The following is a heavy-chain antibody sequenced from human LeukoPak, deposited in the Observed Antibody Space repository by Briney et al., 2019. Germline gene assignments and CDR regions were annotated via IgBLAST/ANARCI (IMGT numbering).Heavy chain of an antibody. CDR3: ARGIIVVVPAAINWLDP. CDR2: SEPNSGGT. D-gene: IGHD2-2*01. V-gene: IGHV1-2*02. CDR1: GYTFTGYY. Sequence: ASVTVSFKASGYTFTGYYMYWGRHGPRQGQEWMGWSEPNSGGTNYSQKSQSTVPMTRDTSISTAYMGLSRLRCDDTAVYYSARGIIVVVPAAINWLDPWGQGTLVTASS. J-gene: IGHJ5*02.